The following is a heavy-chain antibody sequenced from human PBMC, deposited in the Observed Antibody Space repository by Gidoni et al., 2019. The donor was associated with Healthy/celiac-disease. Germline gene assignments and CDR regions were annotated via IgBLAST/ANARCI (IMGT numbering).Heavy chain of an antibody. J-gene: IGHJ4*02. Sequence: EVQLLESGGGLVQPGGSLRLSCAASGFTFRSYGVSWVRQAPGKGLEWVSAISGSGGSTYYADSVKGRFTISRDNSKNTLYLQMNSLRAEDTAVYYCAKDLLRGYSYGLFDYWGQGTLVTVSS. CDR3: AKDLLRGYSYGLFDY. V-gene: IGHV3-23*01. CDR2: ISGSGGST. CDR1: GFTFRSYG. D-gene: IGHD5-18*01.